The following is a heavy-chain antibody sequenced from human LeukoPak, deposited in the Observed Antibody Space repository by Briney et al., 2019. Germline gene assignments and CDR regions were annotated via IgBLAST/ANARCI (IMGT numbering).Heavy chain of an antibody. CDR1: GYTFTSYD. D-gene: IGHD1-26*01. CDR3: ARARRTSSGSCFGY. CDR2: MNPNSGNT. J-gene: IGHJ4*02. V-gene: IGHV1-8*01. Sequence: ASVKVSCKASGYTFTSYDINWVRQATGQGLEWMGWMNPNSGNTGYAQKFQGRVTMTRNTSISTAYMELSSLRSEDTAVYYCARARRTSSGSCFGYWGQGTQVTVSS.